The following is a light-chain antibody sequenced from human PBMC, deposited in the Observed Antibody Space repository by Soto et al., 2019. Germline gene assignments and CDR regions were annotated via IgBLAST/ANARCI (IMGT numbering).Light chain of an antibody. CDR2: EVG. CDR1: SSDVGAYNY. J-gene: IGLJ3*02. V-gene: IGLV2-14*01. CDR3: SSYTSSNTWV. Sequence: QSVLTQPASVSGSPGQSITISCTGTSSDVGAYNYVSWYQQHPGKAPKLMIFEVGNRPSGVSNRFSGSKSGNTASLTVSGLQAEDEADYYCSSYTSSNTWVFGGGTKLTVL.